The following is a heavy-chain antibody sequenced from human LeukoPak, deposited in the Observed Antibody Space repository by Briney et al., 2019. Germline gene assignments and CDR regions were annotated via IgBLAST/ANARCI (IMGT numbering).Heavy chain of an antibody. V-gene: IGHV4-38-2*01. Sequence: SETLSLTCAVSGYSISSGYYWGWIRQPPGKGLEWIGSIYYSGSTYYNPSLKSRVTISVDTSKNQFSLKLSSVTAADTAVYYCARQILYTAIGYWGQGTLVTVSS. CDR2: IYYSGST. D-gene: IGHD5-18*01. J-gene: IGHJ4*02. CDR1: GYSISSGYY. CDR3: ARQILYTAIGY.